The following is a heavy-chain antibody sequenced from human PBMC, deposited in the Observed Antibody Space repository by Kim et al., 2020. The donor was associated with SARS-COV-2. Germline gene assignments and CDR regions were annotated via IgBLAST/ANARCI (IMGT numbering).Heavy chain of an antibody. Sequence: ASVKVSCKASGYTFTSYYMHWVRQAPGQGLEWMGIINPSGGSTSYAQKFQGRVTMTRDTSTSTVYMELSSLRSEDTAVYYCARDSPQYYDILTGYGRWYAFDIWGQGTMVTVSS. CDR1: GYTFTSYY. CDR2: INPSGGST. J-gene: IGHJ3*02. CDR3: ARDSPQYYDILTGYGRWYAFDI. V-gene: IGHV1-46*01. D-gene: IGHD3-9*01.